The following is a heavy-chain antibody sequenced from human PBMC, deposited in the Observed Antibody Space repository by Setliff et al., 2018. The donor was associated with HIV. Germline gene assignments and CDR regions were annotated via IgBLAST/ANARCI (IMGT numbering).Heavy chain of an antibody. J-gene: IGHJ4*02. CDR3: ARYSYGSGSYLGKFDY. CDR2: ISSSSRSK. CDR1: GFTFSTYS. V-gene: IGHV3-21*04. Sequence: GGSLRLSCEASGFTFSTYSMNWVRQAPGKGLEWVSSISSSSRSKYYADSVKGRFTISRDNAKNSLYLQMNSLRAEDTALYYCARYSYGSGSYLGKFDYWGQGTLVTVSS. D-gene: IGHD3-10*01.